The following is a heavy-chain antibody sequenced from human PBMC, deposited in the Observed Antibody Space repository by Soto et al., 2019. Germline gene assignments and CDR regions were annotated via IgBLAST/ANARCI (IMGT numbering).Heavy chain of an antibody. J-gene: IGHJ5*02. D-gene: IGHD1-1*01. CDR1: GYTFTSYG. CDR2: ISGYNGNT. V-gene: IGHV1-18*01. Sequence: QVQLVQSGAEVKKPGASVKVSCKSSGYTFTSYGISWVRQAPGQGLEWMGWISGYNGNTNYAQKLQGRVTMTTDTATSTAYMELRSLRSDDTAVYYCASDGGYKWYVGGWFDPWGQGTLVTVSS. CDR3: ASDGGYKWYVGGWFDP.